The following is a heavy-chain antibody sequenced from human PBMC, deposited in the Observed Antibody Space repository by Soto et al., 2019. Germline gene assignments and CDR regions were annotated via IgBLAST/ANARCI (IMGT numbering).Heavy chain of an antibody. CDR1: GFTVSSNY. V-gene: IGHV3-66*01. CDR3: ARDTAMVYYYGMDV. CDR2: IYSGGST. Sequence: GGSLRLSCAASGFTVSSNYMSWVRQAPGKGLEWVSVIYSGGSTYYADSVKGRFTISRDNSKNTLYLQMNSLRAEDTAVYYCARDTAMVYYYGMDVWGQGTTVTVSS. D-gene: IGHD5-18*01. J-gene: IGHJ6*02.